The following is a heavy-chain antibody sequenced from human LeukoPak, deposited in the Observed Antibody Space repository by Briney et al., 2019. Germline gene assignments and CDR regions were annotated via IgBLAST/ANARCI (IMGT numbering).Heavy chain of an antibody. V-gene: IGHV4-39*01. CDR2: IYYSGST. CDR1: GGSISSSSYY. D-gene: IGHD6-19*01. J-gene: IGHJ5*02. CDR3: ARKGAVAGTRWFDP. Sequence: PSETLSLTCTVSGGSISSSSYYWGWIRQPPGKGLEWIGSIYYSGSTYYNPSLKSRVTISVDTSKNRFSLKLSSVTAADTAVYYCARKGAVAGTRWFDPWGQGTLVTVSS.